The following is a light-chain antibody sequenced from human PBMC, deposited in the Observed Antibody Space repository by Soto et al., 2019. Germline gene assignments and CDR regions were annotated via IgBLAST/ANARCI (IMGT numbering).Light chain of an antibody. CDR3: QQHNSHPWT. V-gene: IGKV1-12*01. CDR1: QDISSW. Sequence: DIQMTQSPSSVSASVGDRVTITCRASQDISSWVAWYQQKPGKAPKLLISAASSLQSGVPRRFSGSGSGTDFTLVISSLQAEDFATYYCQQHNSHPWTFGQGTKVDIK. J-gene: IGKJ1*01. CDR2: AAS.